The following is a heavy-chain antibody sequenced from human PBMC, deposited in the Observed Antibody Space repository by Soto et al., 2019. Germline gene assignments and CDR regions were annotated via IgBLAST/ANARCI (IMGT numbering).Heavy chain of an antibody. CDR2: IIPIFGTA. Sequence: QVQLVQSGAEVKKPGSSVKVSCKASGGTFSSYAISWVRQAPGQALEWMGGIIPIFGTANYAQKFQGRVTITADESTSTAYMELGSLRAEDTAVYYCAREEDGGPPYYYYGMDVWGQGTTVTVSS. V-gene: IGHV1-69*01. CDR1: GGTFSSYA. D-gene: IGHD2-15*01. CDR3: AREEDGGPPYYYYGMDV. J-gene: IGHJ6*02.